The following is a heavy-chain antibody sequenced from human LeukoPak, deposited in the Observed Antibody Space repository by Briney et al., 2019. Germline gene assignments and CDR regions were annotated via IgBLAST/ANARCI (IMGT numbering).Heavy chain of an antibody. CDR1: GGSFSGYY. CDR3: ARVIGGAKPYWYFDL. Sequence: TTSETLSLTCAVYGGSFSGYYWSWIRQPPGKGLEWIGEINHSGSTNYNPSLKSRVTISVDTSKNQFSLKLSSVTAADTAVYYCARVIGGAKPYWYFDLWGRGTLVTVSS. CDR2: INHSGST. J-gene: IGHJ2*01. D-gene: IGHD3-16*01. V-gene: IGHV4-34*01.